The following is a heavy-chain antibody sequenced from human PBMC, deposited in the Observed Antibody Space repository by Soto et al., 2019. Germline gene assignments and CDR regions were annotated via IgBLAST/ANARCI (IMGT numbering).Heavy chain of an antibody. D-gene: IGHD3-10*01. CDR1: GGSISSYY. J-gene: IGHJ4*02. Sequence: SETLSLTCTVSGGSISSYYWSWIRQPAGKGLEWIGRIYTSGSTNYNPSLKSRVTMSVDTSKNQFSLKLSSVTAADTAVYYCARDPMVRGAKPNTFDYWGQGTLVTVSS. V-gene: IGHV4-4*07. CDR2: IYTSGST. CDR3: ARDPMVRGAKPNTFDY.